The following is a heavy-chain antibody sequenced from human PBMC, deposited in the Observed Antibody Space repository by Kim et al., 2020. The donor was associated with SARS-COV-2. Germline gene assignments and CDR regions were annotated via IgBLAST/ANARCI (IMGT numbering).Heavy chain of an antibody. J-gene: IGHJ4*02. V-gene: IGHV4-34*01. CDR2: INHSGST. Sequence: SETLSLTCAVYGGSFSGYYWSWIRQPPGKGLEWIGEINHSGSTNYNPSLKSRVTLSVDTSKNQFSLKLSSVTAADTAVYYCARGRYYYGSGSYIDYWGQGNLVTVTS. CDR1: GGSFSGYY. CDR3: ARGRYYYGSGSYIDY. D-gene: IGHD3-10*01.